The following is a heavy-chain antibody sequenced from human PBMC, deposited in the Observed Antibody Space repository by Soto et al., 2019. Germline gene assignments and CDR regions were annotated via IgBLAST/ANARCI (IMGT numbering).Heavy chain of an antibody. Sequence: QVQLQESGPGLVKPSQTLSLTCTVSGGSVSSSTYYWSWIRQPPGKGLEWIAYIYYSRNTYYSPSLRSRVTISVDTSNNQFSLNLSSVTAADTAVYYCARVSVTGYGVDVWGQGTTVTVSS. J-gene: IGHJ6*02. CDR1: GGSVSSSTYY. V-gene: IGHV4-30-4*01. CDR3: ARVSVTGYGVDV. D-gene: IGHD4-4*01. CDR2: IYYSRNT.